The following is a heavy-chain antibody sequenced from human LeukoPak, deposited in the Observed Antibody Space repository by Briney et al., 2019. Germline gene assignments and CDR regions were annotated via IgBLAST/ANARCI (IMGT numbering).Heavy chain of an antibody. Sequence: TPETLSLTCTVSGGSISSSSYYWGWIRQPPGKGLEWIGSIYYSGSTYYNPSLKSRVTISVDTSKNQFSLKLSSVTAADTAVYYCARRVRHHSYYYYGMDVWGQGTTVTVSS. CDR2: IYYSGST. D-gene: IGHD4-23*01. CDR3: ARRVRHHSYYYYGMDV. V-gene: IGHV4-39*01. J-gene: IGHJ6*02. CDR1: GGSISSSSYY.